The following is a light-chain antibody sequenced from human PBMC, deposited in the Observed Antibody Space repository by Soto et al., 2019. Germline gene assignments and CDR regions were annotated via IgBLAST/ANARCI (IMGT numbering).Light chain of an antibody. V-gene: IGKV3D-15*01. Sequence: EIEMTQSPATLCLAPGERVTLSCRAIQSVSSSNLAWYQQKPAQAPRLLIYAASRRAPGIPERFSGSGSGTDFTLTISSLQSEDFAVYYCQQYNNWPPITFGQGTRLEI. CDR1: QSVSSSN. J-gene: IGKJ5*01. CDR3: QQYNNWPPIT. CDR2: AAS.